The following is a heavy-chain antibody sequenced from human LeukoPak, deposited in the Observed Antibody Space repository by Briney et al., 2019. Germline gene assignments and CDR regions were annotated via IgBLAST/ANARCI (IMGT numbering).Heavy chain of an antibody. V-gene: IGHV1-18*01. CDR3: ARDPYRRGFDY. Sequence: GASVKVSCKASGYTFTSYGISWVRQAPGQGLEWIGWISAYNGNTNYAQKLQGRVTMTTDTPTSTAYMELRSLRSDDTAVYYCARDPYRRGFDYWGQGTLVTVSS. CDR1: GYTFTSYG. J-gene: IGHJ4*02. D-gene: IGHD4-11*01. CDR2: ISAYNGNT.